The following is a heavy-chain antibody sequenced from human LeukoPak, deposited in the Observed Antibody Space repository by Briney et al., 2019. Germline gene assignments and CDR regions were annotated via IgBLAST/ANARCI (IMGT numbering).Heavy chain of an antibody. V-gene: IGHV4-59*01. CDR3: ARDLGPHRQSYYDFWSGYPPYYYYGMDV. Sequence: SETLSLTCTVSGGSISSYYWSWIRQPPGKGLEWIGYIYYSGSTNYNPSLKSRATISVDTSKNQFSLKLSSVTAADTAVYYCARDLGPHRQSYYDFWSGYPPYYYYGMDVWGQGTTVTVSS. J-gene: IGHJ6*02. D-gene: IGHD3-3*01. CDR1: GGSISSYY. CDR2: IYYSGST.